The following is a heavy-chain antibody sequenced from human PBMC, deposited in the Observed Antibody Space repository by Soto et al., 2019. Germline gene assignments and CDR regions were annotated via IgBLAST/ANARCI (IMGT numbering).Heavy chain of an antibody. V-gene: IGHV3-7*01. CDR2: IKPDGSEK. J-gene: IGHJ4*02. CDR1: GFTLSAYW. CDR3: VAWGDSCNF. D-gene: IGHD3-22*01. Sequence: GSLRLSCAASGFTLSAYWMSWVRQAPGKGLEWVAHIKPDGSEKYYVDSVKCRFAISRDNVENSLPLQMNGLRAEDTAVYYCVAWGDSCNFWSRGTLVAVSS.